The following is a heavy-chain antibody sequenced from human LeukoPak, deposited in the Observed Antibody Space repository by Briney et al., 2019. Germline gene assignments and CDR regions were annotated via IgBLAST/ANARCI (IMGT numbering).Heavy chain of an antibody. CDR1: GFTFTRSA. J-gene: IGHJ3*02. CDR3: VATSVGATINDAFDI. CDR2: IVVGSNRT. Sequence: SVKVSCKASGFTFTRSAVQWVRQARGQHLECIGWIVVGSNRTNYAQKLQERVTITRDMSTGTAYMELGSLRSEDTAVYYCVATSVGATINDAFDIWGQGTMVTVSS. V-gene: IGHV1-58*01. D-gene: IGHD1-26*01.